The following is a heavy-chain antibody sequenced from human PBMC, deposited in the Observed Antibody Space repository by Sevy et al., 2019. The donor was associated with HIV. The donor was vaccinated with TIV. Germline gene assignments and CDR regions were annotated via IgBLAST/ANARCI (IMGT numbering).Heavy chain of an antibody. J-gene: IGHJ4*02. CDR2: ISLNSGTI. CDR3: AKDRSVWLQSGYFDY. D-gene: IGHD6-19*01. CDR1: GFTFDGFA. V-gene: IGHV3-9*01. Sequence: GGSLRLSCAASGFTFDGFAMHWVRQAPGKGLEWVSGISLNSGTIGYADSVKGRFTISRDNAKNSLYLQMNSLGAEDTALYYCAKDRSVWLQSGYFDYWGQGTLVTVSS.